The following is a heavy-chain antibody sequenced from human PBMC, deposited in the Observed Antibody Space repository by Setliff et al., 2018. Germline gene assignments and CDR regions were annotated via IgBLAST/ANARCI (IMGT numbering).Heavy chain of an antibody. CDR3: ARMSGFQYIDV. Sequence: SETLSLTCAVYGGSFSGYYWSWIRQHPGKGLEWIGYIYYSGSTYYNPSLKSRVTISVDTSKNQFSLSLTSVTAEDTAVYYCARMSGFQYIDVWDKGTTVTVSS. J-gene: IGHJ6*03. CDR1: GGSFSGYY. CDR2: IYYSGST. D-gene: IGHD3-3*01. V-gene: IGHV4-34*01.